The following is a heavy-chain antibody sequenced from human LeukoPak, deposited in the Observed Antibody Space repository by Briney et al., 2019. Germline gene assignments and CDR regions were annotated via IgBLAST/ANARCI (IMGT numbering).Heavy chain of an antibody. Sequence: GGSLRLSCAASGFTVSSNYMSWVRQAPGKGLEWVSSISSSSGYIYYADSVKGRFTISRDNAKNSLYLQMNSLRAEDTAVYYCARRAGVRGVTTFDYWGQGTLVTVSS. J-gene: IGHJ4*02. CDR3: ARRAGVRGVTTFDY. CDR1: GFTVSSNY. V-gene: IGHV3-21*01. CDR2: ISSSSGYI. D-gene: IGHD3-10*01.